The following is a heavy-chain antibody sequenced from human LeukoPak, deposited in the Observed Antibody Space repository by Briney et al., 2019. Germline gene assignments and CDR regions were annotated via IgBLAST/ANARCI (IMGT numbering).Heavy chain of an antibody. Sequence: GGSLRLSCAASGFTVSTNYMSWVRQAPGKGLEWVSIIYSDGSTYYADSVKGRFTISRDTSKNTLFLQMNSLRAEDTAVYYCARIYSGSHYSWGQGTLVTISS. J-gene: IGHJ4*02. D-gene: IGHD1-26*01. CDR1: GFTVSTNY. CDR2: IYSDGST. V-gene: IGHV3-53*01. CDR3: ARIYSGSHYS.